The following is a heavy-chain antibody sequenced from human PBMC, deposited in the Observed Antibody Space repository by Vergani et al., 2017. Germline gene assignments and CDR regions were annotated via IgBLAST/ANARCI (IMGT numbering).Heavy chain of an antibody. D-gene: IGHD3-10*01. Sequence: QVQLQESGPGLVKPSQTLSLTCTVSGGSISSGSYYWSWIRQPAGKGLEWIGRIYTSGSTNYNPSLKSRVTISVDTSKNQFSLKLSSVTAADTAVYYCARDAYYYGSGSSSGWFDPWGQGTLVTVSS. CDR3: ARDAYYYGSGSSSGWFDP. J-gene: IGHJ5*02. CDR1: GGSISSGSYY. V-gene: IGHV4-61*02. CDR2: IYTSGST.